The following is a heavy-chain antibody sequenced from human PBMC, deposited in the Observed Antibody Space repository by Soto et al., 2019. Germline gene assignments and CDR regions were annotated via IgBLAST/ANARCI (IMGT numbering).Heavy chain of an antibody. Sequence: GGSLRLSCAASGFTFGDYAMHWVRQAPGKGLEWVSPISWDGGSTYYADSVKGRFTISRDNSKNSLYLQMNSLRAEDTALYYCAKGQTTRDYYYGMDVWGQGTTVTVYS. V-gene: IGHV3-43D*04. D-gene: IGHD1-1*01. J-gene: IGHJ6*02. CDR3: AKGQTTRDYYYGMDV. CDR1: GFTFGDYA. CDR2: ISWDGGST.